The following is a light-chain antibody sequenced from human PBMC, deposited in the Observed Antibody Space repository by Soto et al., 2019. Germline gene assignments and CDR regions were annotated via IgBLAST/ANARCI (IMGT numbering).Light chain of an antibody. CDR3: QQCDDFIT. CDR2: EAS. V-gene: IGKV1-33*01. J-gene: IGKJ4*01. Sequence: DIQMTQSPSSLSASVGDRVTITCQASQDIKKYLNWYHQKPGKAPKLLIYEASNLETGVPSRFSGSGSGRSFTFTISSLQPEDIATYYCQQCDDFITFGGGTRIEIK. CDR1: QDIKKY.